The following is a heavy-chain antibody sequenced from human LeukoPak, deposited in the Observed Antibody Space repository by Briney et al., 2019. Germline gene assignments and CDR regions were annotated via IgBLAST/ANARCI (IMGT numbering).Heavy chain of an antibody. Sequence: SQTLSLTCTVSGGSISSGGYYWSWIRQPPGKGLEWIGYIYHSGSTYYNPSLKSRVTISVDRSKNQFSLKLSSVAAADTAVYYCARDRDYYDSSGYYDSGDYWGQGTLVTVSS. D-gene: IGHD3-22*01. CDR1: GGSISSGGYY. CDR3: ARDRDYYDSSGYYDSGDY. CDR2: IYHSGST. V-gene: IGHV4-30-2*01. J-gene: IGHJ4*02.